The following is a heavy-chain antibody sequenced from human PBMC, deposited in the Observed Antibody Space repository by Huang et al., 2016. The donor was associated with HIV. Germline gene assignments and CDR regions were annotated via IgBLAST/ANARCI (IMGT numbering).Heavy chain of an antibody. D-gene: IGHD6-19*01. CDR2: IYYSGST. CDR1: GGSISTSGYY. CDR3: ARQDTSGWYADPYYFDY. V-gene: IGHV4-39*01. J-gene: IGHJ4*02. Sequence: QLQLQESGPGLVKPSETLSLTCTVSGGSISTSGYYWGWIRQPPGKGLEWIGSIYYSGSTSDNPSLKIRGTISVDTSKSQFSLKLSSVTAADTAVYYCARQDTSGWYADPYYFDYWGQGTLVTVSS.